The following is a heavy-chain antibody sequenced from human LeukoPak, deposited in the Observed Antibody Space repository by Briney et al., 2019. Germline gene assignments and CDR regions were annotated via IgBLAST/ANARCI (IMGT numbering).Heavy chain of an antibody. CDR1: GYTFTSYY. J-gene: IGHJ4*02. Sequence: ASVKVSCKASGYTFTSYYMHWVRQAPGQGLEWMGIINPSGGSTSYAQKFQGRVTMTRDTSTSTAYMELSSLRSEDTAVYYCAWTTVTTDALDYWGQGTLVTVSS. V-gene: IGHV1-46*01. CDR3: AWTTVTTDALDY. CDR2: INPSGGST. D-gene: IGHD4-17*01.